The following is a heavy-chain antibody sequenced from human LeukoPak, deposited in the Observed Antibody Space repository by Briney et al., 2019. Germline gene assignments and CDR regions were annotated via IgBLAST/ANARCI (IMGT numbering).Heavy chain of an antibody. J-gene: IGHJ4*02. CDR2: ISSSGTTT. CDR3: TTLTVATNFDY. Sequence: PGGSLRLSCAASGFSFSVYEMHWVRQAPGKGLEWISDISSSGTTTYYADSVKGRFTISRDNAKNSLYLQMNSLRAEDTAVYCCTTLTVATNFDYWGQRTLVTVSS. D-gene: IGHD5-12*01. V-gene: IGHV3-48*03. CDR1: GFSFSVYE.